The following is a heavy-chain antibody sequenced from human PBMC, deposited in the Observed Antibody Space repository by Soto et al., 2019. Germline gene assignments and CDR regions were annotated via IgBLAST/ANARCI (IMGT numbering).Heavy chain of an antibody. CDR3: ARDSEREGVFDY. J-gene: IGHJ4*02. CDR1: GLTFNSYG. Sequence: HPACSLKLSCAASGLTFNSYGMHWVRKAPGKGLEWVAVIWYDGSNKYYADSVKGRFTISRDNSKNTLYLQMNSLRAEDTAVYYCARDSEREGVFDYWGQGTLGTV. V-gene: IGHV3-30*19. CDR2: IWYDGSNK.